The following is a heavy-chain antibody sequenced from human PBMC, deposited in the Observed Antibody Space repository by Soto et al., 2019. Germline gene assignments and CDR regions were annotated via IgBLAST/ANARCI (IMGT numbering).Heavy chain of an antibody. Sequence: QVPLVQSGAEVKKPGASVKVSCKASGYMFTTFDITWVRQAPGQGLEWMGGISAYSGNTDYAQKLQGRVTMTTDTSTSTAYVELRSLTSDDPAVYYCARSMVRGINYFDYWGQGTLVIVSS. CDR1: GYMFTTFD. V-gene: IGHV1-18*01. J-gene: IGHJ4*02. CDR2: ISAYSGNT. D-gene: IGHD3-10*01. CDR3: ARSMVRGINYFDY.